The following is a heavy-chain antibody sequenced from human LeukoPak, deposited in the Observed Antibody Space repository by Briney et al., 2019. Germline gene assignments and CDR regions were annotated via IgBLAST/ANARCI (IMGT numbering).Heavy chain of an antibody. CDR1: GFTFSNAW. Sequence: GGSLRLSCAASGFTFSNAWMSWVRQAPGKGLEWVGRIKSKTVGGTTDYAAPVKGRFTISRDDSKNTLYLQMNSLETEDTAVYYCTTGYYYDSSGYYRRIDYRGQGTLVTVSS. CDR3: TTGYYYDSSGYYRRIDY. V-gene: IGHV3-15*05. D-gene: IGHD3-22*01. J-gene: IGHJ4*02. CDR2: IKSKTVGGTT.